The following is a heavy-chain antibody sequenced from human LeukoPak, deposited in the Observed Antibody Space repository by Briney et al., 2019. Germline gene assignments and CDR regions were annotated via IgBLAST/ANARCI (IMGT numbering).Heavy chain of an antibody. D-gene: IGHD6-13*01. CDR2: ISYDGSNK. V-gene: IGHV3-30-3*01. CDR3: ARREGVAAVATGGVVS. Sequence: GGSLRLSCAASGFTFSSYAMHWVRQAPGKGLEWVAVISYDGSNKYYADSVKGRFTISRDNSKNTLYLQMNSLRAEDTAVYFCARREGVAAVATGGVVSWGQGTLVTVSS. CDR1: GFTFSSYA. J-gene: IGHJ5*02.